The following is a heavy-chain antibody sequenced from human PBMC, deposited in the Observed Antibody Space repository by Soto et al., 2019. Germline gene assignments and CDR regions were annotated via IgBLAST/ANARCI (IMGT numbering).Heavy chain of an antibody. D-gene: IGHD3-3*01. Sequence: SVKGLCKASGFTFTSSAVQWVRQARGQRLEWIGWIVVGSGNTNYAQKFQERVTITRDMSTSTAYMELSSLRSEDTAVYYCAADRYYDFWSGYPYYYYGMDVWGQGTTVTVSS. V-gene: IGHV1-58*01. CDR1: GFTFTSSA. J-gene: IGHJ6*02. CDR2: IVVGSGNT. CDR3: AADRYYDFWSGYPYYYYGMDV.